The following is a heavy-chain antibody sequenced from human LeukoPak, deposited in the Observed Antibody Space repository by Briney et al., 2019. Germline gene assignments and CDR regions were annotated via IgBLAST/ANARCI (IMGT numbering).Heavy chain of an antibody. CDR3: ARHARSDYANAKFDY. Sequence: PSETLSLTCTVSGDSISTYYWSWIRQPPGKGPEWIGYISNSVYTNYNPSLTGRVTMSVDTSKNQFSLKLTSVAAADTAVYYCARHARSDYANAKFDYWGQGALVTVSS. CDR2: ISNSVYT. V-gene: IGHV4-59*08. CDR1: GDSISTYY. D-gene: IGHD4-17*01. J-gene: IGHJ4*02.